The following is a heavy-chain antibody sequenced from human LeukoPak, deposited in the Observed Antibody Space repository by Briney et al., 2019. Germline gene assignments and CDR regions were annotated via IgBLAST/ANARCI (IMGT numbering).Heavy chain of an antibody. CDR3: ARQGSKGFDY. CDR1: GGSFSGYY. V-gene: IGHV4-34*01. D-gene: IGHD6-13*01. Sequence: SETLSLTCAVYGGSFSGYYWSWIRQPPGKGLEWIGEINHSGSTNYNPSLKSRVTISVDTSKNQFSLKLSSVTAADTAVYYCARQGSKGFDYWGQGTLVTVSS. J-gene: IGHJ4*02. CDR2: INHSGST.